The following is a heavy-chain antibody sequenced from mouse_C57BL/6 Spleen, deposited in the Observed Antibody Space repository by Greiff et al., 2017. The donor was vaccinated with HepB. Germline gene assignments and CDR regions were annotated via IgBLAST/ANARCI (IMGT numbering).Heavy chain of an antibody. CDR2: IDPSDSYT. V-gene: IGHV1-69*01. J-gene: IGHJ2*01. CDR1: GYTFTSYW. CDR3: ARGQERIDY. Sequence: VQLQQPGAELVMPGASVKLSCKASGYTFTSYWMHWVKQRPGQGLEWIGEIDPSDSYTNYNQKFKGKSTLTVDKSSSTAYMQLSSLTSEDSAVYYCARGQERIDYWGQGTTLTVSS.